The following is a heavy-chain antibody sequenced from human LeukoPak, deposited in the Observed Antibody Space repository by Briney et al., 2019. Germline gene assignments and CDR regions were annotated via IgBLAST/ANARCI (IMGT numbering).Heavy chain of an antibody. J-gene: IGHJ3*02. CDR1: GYTFTSYA. CDR2: INAGNGNT. D-gene: IGHD3-10*01. CDR3: ARASMVRGVMHAFDI. V-gene: IGHV1-3*03. Sequence: ASVKVSCKASGYTFTSYAMHWVRQAPGQRLEWMGWINAGNGNTKYSQEFQGRVTITRDTSASTAYMELSSLRSEDMAVYYCARASMVRGVMHAFDIWGQGTMVTVSP.